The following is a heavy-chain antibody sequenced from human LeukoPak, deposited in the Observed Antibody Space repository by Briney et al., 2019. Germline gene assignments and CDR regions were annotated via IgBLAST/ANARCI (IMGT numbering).Heavy chain of an antibody. CDR3: ARPVTHIVVVPAAPDY. Sequence: GRSLRLSRAASGFTFSSYAMHWVRQAPGKGLEWVAVISYDGSNKYYADSVKGRFTISRDNSKNTLYLQMNSLRAEDTAVYYCARPVTHIVVVPAAPDYWGQGTLVTVSS. V-gene: IGHV3-30-3*01. CDR2: ISYDGSNK. CDR1: GFTFSSYA. J-gene: IGHJ4*02. D-gene: IGHD2-2*01.